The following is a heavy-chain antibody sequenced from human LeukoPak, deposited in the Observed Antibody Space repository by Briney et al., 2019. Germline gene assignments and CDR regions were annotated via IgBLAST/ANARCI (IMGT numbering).Heavy chain of an antibody. V-gene: IGHV1-18*01. CDR1: GYTFSSYG. J-gene: IGHJ6*03. CDR2: ISTYNGNT. D-gene: IGHD3-10*01. CDR3: ARVGGSGSYYYLYYYYYMDV. Sequence: ASVKVSCKASGYTFSSYGIGWVRQAPGQGLEWMGWISTYNGNTKYAQKFQGRVTMTTDTFTSTAYMELRSLRSDDTAVYYCARVGGSGSYYYLYYYYYMDVWGQGTLVTVSS.